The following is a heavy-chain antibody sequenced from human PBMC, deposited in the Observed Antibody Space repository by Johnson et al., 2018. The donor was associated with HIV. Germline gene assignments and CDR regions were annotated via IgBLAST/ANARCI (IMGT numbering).Heavy chain of an antibody. V-gene: IGHV3-30-3*01. Sequence: QVQLVESGGGVVQPGRSLRLSCAASGFTFSSYAMHWVRQAPGKGLEWVAVISYDGSNKYYADSVKGRFTISRDNSKNTLYLQMNSLRAEDTAVYYCARDLLYSSGWYGTDAFDIWGQGTMVTVSS. CDR3: ARDLLYSSGWYGTDAFDI. J-gene: IGHJ3*02. CDR2: ISYDGSNK. CDR1: GFTFSSYA. D-gene: IGHD6-19*01.